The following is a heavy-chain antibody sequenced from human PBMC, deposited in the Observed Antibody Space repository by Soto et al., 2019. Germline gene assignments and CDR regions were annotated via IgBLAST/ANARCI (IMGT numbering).Heavy chain of an antibody. Sequence: SETLSLTCAVYGGSFRGYYWSWIRQRPGKGLEWSGEINHSGSTNYNPSLKSRVTISVDTSKNQFSLKLSSVTAADTAVYYCARGYCSGGSCYSAGYYIDYRGQGTLVTVSS. CDR2: INHSGST. J-gene: IGHJ4*02. CDR3: ARGYCSGGSCYSAGYYIDY. D-gene: IGHD2-15*01. V-gene: IGHV4-34*01. CDR1: GGSFRGYY.